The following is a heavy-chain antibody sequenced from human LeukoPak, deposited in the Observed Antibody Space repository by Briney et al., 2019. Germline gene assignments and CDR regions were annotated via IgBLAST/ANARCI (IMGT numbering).Heavy chain of an antibody. CDR3: ARARTTYYYYYMDV. CDR1: GGSFSGYY. D-gene: IGHD1-1*01. V-gene: IGHV4-34*01. J-gene: IGHJ6*03. CDR2: INHSGST. Sequence: KPSETLSLTCAVYGGSFSGYYWSWIRQPPGKGLEWIGEINHSGSTNYNPSLKSRVTISVDTSKNQFSLKPSSVTAADTAVYYCARARTTYYYYYMDVWGKGTTVTVSS.